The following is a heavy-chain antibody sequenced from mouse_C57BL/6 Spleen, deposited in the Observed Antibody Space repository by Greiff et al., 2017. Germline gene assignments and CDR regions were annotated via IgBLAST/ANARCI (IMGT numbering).Heavy chain of an antibody. CDR3: TADSYYYAMDY. CDR2: IDPEDGDT. CDR1: GFNIKDYY. V-gene: IGHV14-1*01. Sequence: EVQLQQSGAELVRPGASVKLSCTASGFNIKDYYMHWVKQRPEQGLEWIGRIDPEDGDTEYAPKFQGKATMTADTSSNTAYLQLSSLTSDDTAVYYCTADSYYYAMDYWGQGTSVTVSS. J-gene: IGHJ4*01. D-gene: IGHD3-2*01.